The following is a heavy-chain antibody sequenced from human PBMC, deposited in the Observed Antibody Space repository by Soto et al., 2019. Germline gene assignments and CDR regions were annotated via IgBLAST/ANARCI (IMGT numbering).Heavy chain of an antibody. CDR1: GGSIISSSYY. CDR3: ARHSSPYSSSSTFDY. Sequence: SETLSLTCTVSGGSIISSSYYWGWIRQPPGKGLEWIGSIYYSGSTYYNPSLKSRVTISVDTSKNQFSLKLSSVTAADTAVYYCARHSSPYSSSSTFDYWGQGPLVNVS. CDR2: IYYSGST. V-gene: IGHV4-39*01. J-gene: IGHJ4*02. D-gene: IGHD6-6*01.